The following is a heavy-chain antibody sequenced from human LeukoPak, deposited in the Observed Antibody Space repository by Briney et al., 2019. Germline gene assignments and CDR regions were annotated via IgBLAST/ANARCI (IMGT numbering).Heavy chain of an antibody. CDR2: ISHDGNRK. CDR3: VRDTTVSRMDV. J-gene: IGHJ6*02. Sequence: GGSLRLSCAASGFTFSAYAMHWVRQAPGKGLEWVAVISHDGNRKSYADSVKGRFTISRDNAKSTLYLQMNSLRVDDTGVYYCVRDTTVSRMDVWGPGTTVTVSS. CDR1: GFTFSAYA. D-gene: IGHD1-1*01. V-gene: IGHV3-30*03.